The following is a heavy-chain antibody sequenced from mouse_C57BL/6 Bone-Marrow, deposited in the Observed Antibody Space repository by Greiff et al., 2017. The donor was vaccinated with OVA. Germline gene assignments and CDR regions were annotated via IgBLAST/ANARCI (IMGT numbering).Heavy chain of an antibody. J-gene: IGHJ2*01. Sequence: EVQLVESGGGLVQPKGSLKLSCAASGFSFNTYAMNWVRQAPGKGLEWVARIRSKSNNYATYYADSVKDRFTISRDDSESMLYLQMNNLKTEDTAMYYCVRDSGTTVVAFDYWGQGTTLTVSS. CDR2: IRSKSNNYAT. CDR1: GFSFNTYA. V-gene: IGHV10-1*01. CDR3: VRDSGTTVVAFDY. D-gene: IGHD1-1*01.